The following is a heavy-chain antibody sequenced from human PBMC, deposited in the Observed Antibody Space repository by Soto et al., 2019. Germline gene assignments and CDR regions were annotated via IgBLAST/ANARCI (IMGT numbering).Heavy chain of an antibody. CDR1: GYTFTSYG. CDR2: ISAYNGNT. J-gene: IGHJ5*02. CDR3: ARGRYSSSPNRVWFDP. D-gene: IGHD6-6*01. Sequence: ASVKVSCKASGYTFTSYGISWVRQAPGQGLEWMGWISAYNGNTNYAQKLQGRVTMTTDTSTSTAYMELRSLRAEDTAVYYCARGRYSSSPNRVWFDPWGQGTLVTVSS. V-gene: IGHV1-18*01.